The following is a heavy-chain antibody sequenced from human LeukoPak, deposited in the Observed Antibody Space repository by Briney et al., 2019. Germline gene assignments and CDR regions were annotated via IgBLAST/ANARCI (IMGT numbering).Heavy chain of an antibody. Sequence: SETLSLTCAVSGGSISSTNWWSWVRQPPGKGLEWIGEINHSGSTNYNPSLKSRVTISVDTSKNQFSLKLSSVTAADTAVYYCARHAYYDSSGPFDYWGQGTLVTVSS. CDR3: ARHAYYDSSGPFDY. CDR1: GGSISSTNW. D-gene: IGHD3-22*01. V-gene: IGHV4-4*02. J-gene: IGHJ4*02. CDR2: INHSGST.